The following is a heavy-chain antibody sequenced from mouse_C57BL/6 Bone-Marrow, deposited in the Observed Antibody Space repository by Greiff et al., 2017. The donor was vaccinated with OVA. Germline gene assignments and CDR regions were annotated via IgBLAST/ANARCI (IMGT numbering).Heavy chain of an antibody. D-gene: IGHD1-1*01. J-gene: IGHJ1*03. CDR3: ARRNCGSSYWYVDV. CDR1: GYTFTSYW. V-gene: IGHV1-55*01. CDR2: IYPGSGST. Sequence: QVQLQQPGAELAKPGASVKMSCKASGYTFTSYWITWVKQRPGQGLEWIGDIYPGSGSTNYNEKFKSKATLTVDTSSSTAYMQLSSLTSEDSAVYDCARRNCGSSYWYVDVWGRGTTVTVSS.